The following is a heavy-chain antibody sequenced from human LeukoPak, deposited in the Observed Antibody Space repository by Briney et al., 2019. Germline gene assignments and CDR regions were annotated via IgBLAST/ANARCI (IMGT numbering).Heavy chain of an antibody. CDR2: IYPGDSDT. J-gene: IGHJ4*02. CDR1: GYSFTSYW. V-gene: IGHV5-51*01. Sequence: GESLKISCKGSGYSFTSYWIGWVRQMPGKGLEWMGIIYPGDSDTRYSPSFQGQVTISADKSISAAYLQWSSLKASDTAMYYCARWGGIAAAGDYFDYWGQGTLVTVSS. D-gene: IGHD6-13*01. CDR3: ARWGGIAAAGDYFDY.